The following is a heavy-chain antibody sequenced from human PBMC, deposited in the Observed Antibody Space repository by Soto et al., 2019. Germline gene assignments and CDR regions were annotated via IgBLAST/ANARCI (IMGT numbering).Heavy chain of an antibody. CDR1: GFTFKTYN. Sequence: GGSLRLSCAASGFTFKTYNMNWVRQAPGKGLEWVSYIGTSGTPVYYADSVKGRFTISRDNAKNSLFLQMHSLRDEDTALYFCARDPSPDSSGWYYFDYWGQGTLVTVSS. V-gene: IGHV3-48*02. D-gene: IGHD6-19*01. CDR2: IGTSGTPV. CDR3: ARDPSPDSSGWYYFDY. J-gene: IGHJ4*02.